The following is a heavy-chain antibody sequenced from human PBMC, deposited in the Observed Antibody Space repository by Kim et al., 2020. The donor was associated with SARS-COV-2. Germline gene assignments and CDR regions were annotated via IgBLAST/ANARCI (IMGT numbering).Heavy chain of an antibody. CDR1: GGSISSTTYY. D-gene: IGHD3-16*02. CDR2: IYFRGST. Sequence: SETLSLTCTVSGGSISSTTYYWGWIRQPPGKGLEWIGSIYFRGSTSYNPSLKSRVTISVDTSKNQFSLKLSSVTAADTAVYYCARISPSPSYYFDHWGQGTLVTVSS. CDR3: ARISPSPSYYFDH. J-gene: IGHJ4*02. V-gene: IGHV4-39*07.